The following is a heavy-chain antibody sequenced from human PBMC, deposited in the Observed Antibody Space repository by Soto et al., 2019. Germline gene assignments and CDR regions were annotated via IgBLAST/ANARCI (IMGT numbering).Heavy chain of an antibody. CDR3: ARGPPYSSSSGGFDY. V-gene: IGHV3-21*01. D-gene: IGHD6-6*01. J-gene: IGHJ4*02. CDR1: GFTFSSYN. CDR2: ISSSSSYI. Sequence: GGSLRLSCAASGFTFSSYNMNWVRQAPGKGLEWVSSISSSSSYIYYADSVKGRFTISRDNAKKSLYLRMNSLRAEDTAVYYCARGPPYSSSSGGFDYWGQGTLVTV.